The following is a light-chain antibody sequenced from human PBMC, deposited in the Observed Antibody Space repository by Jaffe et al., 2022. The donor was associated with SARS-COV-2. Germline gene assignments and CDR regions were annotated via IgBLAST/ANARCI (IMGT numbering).Light chain of an antibody. CDR1: QRISTW. CDR2: AAS. CDR3: QLGTSFPL. V-gene: IGKV1-12*01. Sequence: DIQMTQSPSSVSASVGDRVTITCRATQRISTWLAWYQQKPGKAPNLLIYAASSLQSGVPSRFSGSGSGTDFTLTISSLQPEDFATYYCQLGTSFPLFGQGTTVEVK. J-gene: IGKJ1*01.